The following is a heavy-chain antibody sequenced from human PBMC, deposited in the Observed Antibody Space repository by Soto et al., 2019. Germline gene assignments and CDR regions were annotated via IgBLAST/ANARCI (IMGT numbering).Heavy chain of an antibody. CDR2: VYYTGTT. CDR1: GGYISSYF. D-gene: IGHD6-13*01. J-gene: IGHJ4*02. CDR3: ARDLAAVPRAFDY. V-gene: IGHV4-59*01. Sequence: PSETLSLTGTVAGGYISSYFYIWVRQPPGKGLEWIGSVYYTGTTAYNPSLKSRVTISVDTSKTQFSLNLRSVTAADTAVYYCARDLAAVPRAFDYWGRGTLVTVSS.